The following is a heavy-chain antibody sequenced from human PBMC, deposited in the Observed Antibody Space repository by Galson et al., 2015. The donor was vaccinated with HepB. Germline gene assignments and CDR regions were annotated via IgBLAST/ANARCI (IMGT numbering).Heavy chain of an antibody. CDR3: ARDWYRKAALTGYYNGYYYGMDV. V-gene: IGHV1-18*01. CDR2: ISAYNGNT. D-gene: IGHD3-9*01. CDR1: GYTFTSYG. J-gene: IGHJ6*02. Sequence: SVKVSCKASGYTFTSYGISWVRQAPGQGLEWMGWISAYNGNTNYAQKLQGRVTMTTDTSTSTAYMELRSLRSDDTAVYYCARDWYRKAALTGYYNGYYYGMDVWGQGTTVTVSS.